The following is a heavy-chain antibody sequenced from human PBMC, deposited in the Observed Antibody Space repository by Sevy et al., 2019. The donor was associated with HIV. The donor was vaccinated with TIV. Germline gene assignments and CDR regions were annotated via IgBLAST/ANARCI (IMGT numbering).Heavy chain of an antibody. J-gene: IGHJ4*02. CDR2: INSDGRRT. V-gene: IGHV3-74*01. Sequence: GGSLRLSCAASGFTFSSYWMHWVRQAPGKGLVWVSRINSDGRRTSYADSVKGRFTISRDNAKNTLYLQMNSLSAEDTAVYYCAREKRDGYNFPGGTLPDYWGQGTLVTVSS. CDR3: AREKRDGYNFPGGTLPDY. CDR1: GFTFSSYW. D-gene: IGHD5-12*01.